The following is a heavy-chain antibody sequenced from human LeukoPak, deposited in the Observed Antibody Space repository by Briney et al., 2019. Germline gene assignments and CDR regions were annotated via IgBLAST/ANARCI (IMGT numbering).Heavy chain of an antibody. Sequence: PSQTLSLTCTVVGVSISSGDYCWRWLRQPPGKGLEWIGYIYYSGSTYYNPSLKSRVTISVDTSKNEYSLKLSSVNAADTAVYYCARVLGACTFDYWGQGTLVTVSS. CDR1: GVSISSGDYC. CDR2: IYYSGST. J-gene: IGHJ4*02. CDR3: ARVLGACTFDY. V-gene: IGHV4-30-4*01. D-gene: IGHD2-8*01.